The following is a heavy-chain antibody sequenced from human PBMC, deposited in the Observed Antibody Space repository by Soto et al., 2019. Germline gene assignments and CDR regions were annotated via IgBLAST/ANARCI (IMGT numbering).Heavy chain of an antibody. CDR2: IYYSGST. D-gene: IGHD2-21*02. V-gene: IGHV4-39*01. Sequence: QLQLQELGPGLVKPSETLSLTCSVSGGSISSSSYFWGWIRQPPGKGLEWIGSIYYSGSTYYNPSLKRRVTVSVDTSKNQFSLKLSSVTAADTAVYYCARHPSDFWFDPWGQGTLVTVSS. CDR3: ARHPSDFWFDP. CDR1: GGSISSSSYF. J-gene: IGHJ5*02.